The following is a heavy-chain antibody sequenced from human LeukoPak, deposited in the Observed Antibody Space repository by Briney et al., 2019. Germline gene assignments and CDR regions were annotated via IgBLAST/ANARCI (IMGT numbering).Heavy chain of an antibody. V-gene: IGHV3-30-3*01. Sequence: GGSLRLSCAASGFTFSSYWMHWVRQAPGKGLEWVAVISYDGSNKYYADSVKGRFTISRDNSKNTLYLQMNSLRAEDTAVYYCARVGGATGGYWGQGTLVTVSS. CDR3: ARVGGATGGY. J-gene: IGHJ4*02. CDR1: GFTFSSYW. CDR2: ISYDGSNK. D-gene: IGHD3-16*01.